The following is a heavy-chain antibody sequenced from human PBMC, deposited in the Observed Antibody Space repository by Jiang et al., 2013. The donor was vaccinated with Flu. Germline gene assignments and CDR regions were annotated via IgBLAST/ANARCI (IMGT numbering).Heavy chain of an antibody. Sequence: KPTQTLTLTCTFSGFSLTTSGVGVGWIRQPPGKALEWLALIYWNDDNRYSPSLKSRLTISKDTSNNQVVLTMTNMDPVDTATYFCAHKGYGSGSFAFDYWGQGTLVTVSS. CDR3: AHKGYGSGSFAFDY. CDR1: GFSLTTSGVG. CDR2: IYWNDDN. V-gene: IGHV2-5*01. J-gene: IGHJ4*02. D-gene: IGHD3-10*01.